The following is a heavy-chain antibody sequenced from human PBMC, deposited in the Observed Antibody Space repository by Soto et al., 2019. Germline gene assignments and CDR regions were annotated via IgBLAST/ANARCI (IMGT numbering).Heavy chain of an antibody. CDR1: GYTFTSYD. V-gene: IGHV1-8*01. CDR2: MNPNSGNT. D-gene: IGHD2-15*01. CDR3: ARDIEGSGGLTVDY. J-gene: IGHJ4*02. Sequence: QVQLVQSGAEVKKPGASVKVSCKASGYTFTSYDINWVRQATGQGLEWMGWMNPNSGNTGYAQKFQGRVTMTRNTSISTAYRELSSLRSEDTAVYYCARDIEGSGGLTVDYWGQGTLVTVSS.